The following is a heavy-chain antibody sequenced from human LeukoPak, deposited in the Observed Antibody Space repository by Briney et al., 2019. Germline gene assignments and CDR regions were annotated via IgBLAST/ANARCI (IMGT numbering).Heavy chain of an antibody. Sequence: PGGSLRLSCAASGFTFSSYGMHWVRQAPGKGLEWVAVIWYGGSNKYYADSVKGRFTISRDNSKNTLYLQMNSLRAEDTAVYYCAKDADDDYGEGCMDVWGKGTTVTVSS. CDR3: AKDADDDYGEGCMDV. V-gene: IGHV3-30*02. CDR2: IWYGGSNK. CDR1: GFTFSSYG. J-gene: IGHJ6*03. D-gene: IGHD4-17*01.